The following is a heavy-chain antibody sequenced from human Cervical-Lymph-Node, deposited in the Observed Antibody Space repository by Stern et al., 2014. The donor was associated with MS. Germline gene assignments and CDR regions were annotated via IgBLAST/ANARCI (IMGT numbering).Heavy chain of an antibody. V-gene: IGHV4-39*01. CDR2: IGDTGRT. CDR3: VRQVTVRSRFDY. J-gene: IGHJ4*02. D-gene: IGHD4-11*01. Sequence: QVQLQESGPGLVKPSETLSRTCTVSGGSISSSYYWGWIRQSSGKGLEWIGSIGDTGRTFYNPSLKSRVTISVDSTNNQFSLKQSSVTAADTAVYYCVRQVTVRSRFDYWGQGTLVTVSS. CDR1: GGSISSSYY.